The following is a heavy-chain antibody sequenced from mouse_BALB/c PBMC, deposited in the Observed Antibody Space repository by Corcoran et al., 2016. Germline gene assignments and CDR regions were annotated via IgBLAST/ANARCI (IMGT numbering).Heavy chain of an antibody. V-gene: IGHV14-3*02. D-gene: IGHD2-4*01. CDR1: GFNIKDTY. CDR3: ARDYDYDDAMDY. Sequence: EVQLQQSGAELVKPGASVKLSCTASGFNIKDTYMHWVKQRPEQGLEWIGRIDRANGNTKYDPKFQGKATITADTSSNTAYLQLSSLTSEDTAVYYCARDYDYDDAMDYWGQGTSVTVSS. CDR2: IDRANGNT. J-gene: IGHJ4*01.